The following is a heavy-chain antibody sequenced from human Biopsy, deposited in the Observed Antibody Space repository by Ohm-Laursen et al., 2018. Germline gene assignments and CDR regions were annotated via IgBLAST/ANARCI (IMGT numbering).Heavy chain of an antibody. V-gene: IGHV4-59*01. Sequence: TLSLTCTVSGGSISSFFWSWIRQPPGKGLEWIGYIYYSGSTNYNPSLRSRVTIPVDRSKNQFSLELSSVTAADTAVYYCARVGAGAPSIDYFDYWGQGALVTVSS. CDR2: IYYSGST. J-gene: IGHJ4*02. CDR1: GGSISSFF. D-gene: IGHD1-26*01. CDR3: ARVGAGAPSIDYFDY.